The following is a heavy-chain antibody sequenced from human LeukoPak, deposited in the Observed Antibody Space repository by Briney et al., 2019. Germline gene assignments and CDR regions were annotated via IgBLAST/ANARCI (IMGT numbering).Heavy chain of an antibody. CDR2: TSSSSSYI. J-gene: IGHJ4*02. CDR1: GFTFSSYS. V-gene: IGHV3-21*01. D-gene: IGHD5-24*01. Sequence: GSLRLSCAASGFTFSSYSMNWVRQAPGKGLEWVSSTSSSSSYIYYADSVKGRFTISRDNAKNSLYLQMNSLRAEDTAVYYCASESSRWLQRDYWGQRTLVTVSS. CDR3: ASESSRWLQRDY.